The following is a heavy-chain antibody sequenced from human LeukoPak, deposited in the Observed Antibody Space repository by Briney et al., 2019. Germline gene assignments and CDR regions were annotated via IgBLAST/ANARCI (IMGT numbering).Heavy chain of an antibody. CDR3: ARQLTVTTGDPYIY. V-gene: IGHV1-2*02. CDR2: INPNSGGT. CDR1: GYTFTGYY. D-gene: IGHD4-17*01. Sequence: ASVKVSCEASGYTFTGYYMHWVRQAPGQGLEWMGWINPNSGGTHSAQKFQGRVTMTRDTSISTAYMELSRLTSDDTAVYYCARQLTVTTGDPYIYWGQGTLVTVSS. J-gene: IGHJ4*02.